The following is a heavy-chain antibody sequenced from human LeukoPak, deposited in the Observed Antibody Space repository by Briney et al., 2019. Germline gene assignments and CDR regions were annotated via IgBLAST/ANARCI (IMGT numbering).Heavy chain of an antibody. D-gene: IGHD2-2*02. J-gene: IGHJ6*02. V-gene: IGHV3-23*01. CDR1: GFTFSISA. CDR2: IAGGGGST. CDR3: AKGTNISCYSNMDV. Sequence: GGSLRLSCAASGFTFSISAITWVRQAPGKGLEWVSLIAGGGGSTYYAESVTGRFTVSRDNSKNTVYLQMNSVRAEDTAIYYCAKGTNISCYSNMDVWGQGSTVTVSS.